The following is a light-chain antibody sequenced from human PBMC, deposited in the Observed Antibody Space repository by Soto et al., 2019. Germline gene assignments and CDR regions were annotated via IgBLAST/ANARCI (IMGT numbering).Light chain of an antibody. CDR2: DAS. Sequence: IVLTQSPATLSLSPGERATLSCRASQSVGNSLAWYQERPGQAPRLLIYDASNRATGIPPRFSGSGSGTDFTLTISSLEPEDFAVYYCHQYYDWPPWTFGQGTKVEI. CDR3: HQYYDWPPWT. V-gene: IGKV3-11*01. CDR1: QSVGNS. J-gene: IGKJ1*01.